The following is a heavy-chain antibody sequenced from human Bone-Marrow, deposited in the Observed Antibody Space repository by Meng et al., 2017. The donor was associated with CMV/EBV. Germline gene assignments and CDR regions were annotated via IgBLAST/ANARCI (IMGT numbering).Heavy chain of an antibody. J-gene: IGHJ6*02. D-gene: IGHD1-7*01. V-gene: IGHV3-13*03. CDR3: ARDTKLPYSYYYGMDV. Sequence: GGSLRLSCAACGFTFSNYDMHWVRQATGKGLEWVSAIDTAGDSYYPGSVKGQFTISRENAKNTLYLQMNSLRAEDTAVYYCARDTKLPYSYYYGMDVWGQGTTVTVSS. CDR2: IDTAGDS. CDR1: GFTFSNYD.